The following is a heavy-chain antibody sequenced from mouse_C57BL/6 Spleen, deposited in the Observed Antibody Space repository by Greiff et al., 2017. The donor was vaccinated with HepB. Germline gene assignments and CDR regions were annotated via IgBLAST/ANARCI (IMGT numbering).Heavy chain of an antibody. CDR3: ARSGGYYDYAMDY. J-gene: IGHJ4*01. CDR2: IDPSDSYT. Sequence: QVQLQQPGAELVKPGASVKLSCKASGYTFTSYWMQWVKQRPGQGLEWIGEIDPSDSYTNYNQKFKGKATLTVATSSSTAYMQLSSLTSEDSAVYYCARSGGYYDYAMDYWGQGTSVTVSS. V-gene: IGHV1-50*01. D-gene: IGHD2-4*01. CDR1: GYTFTSYW.